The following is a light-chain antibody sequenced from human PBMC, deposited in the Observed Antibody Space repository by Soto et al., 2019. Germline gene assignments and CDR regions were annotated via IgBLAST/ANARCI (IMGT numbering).Light chain of an antibody. CDR3: QFYDRPPT. J-gene: IGKJ5*01. CDR2: GVS. CDR1: QSITSGH. Sequence: EIVLTQSPGTLSVSPGERATVSCRASQSITSGHLAWYQQRPGQAPRLLIYGVSSRATGTPDRFSGSGSGTDFTLTISRLEPEDFAVYSCQFYDRPPTSGQGTRLEIK. V-gene: IGKV3-20*01.